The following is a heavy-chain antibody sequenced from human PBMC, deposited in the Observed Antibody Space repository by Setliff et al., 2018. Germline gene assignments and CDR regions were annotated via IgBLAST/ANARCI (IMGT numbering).Heavy chain of an antibody. CDR2: IRFDGSNK. Sequence: PGESLKISCAASGFHFNSYGMHWVRQAPGKGLEWVAFIRFDGSNKNYEDSVKGRFTISRDNSKNTLYLQMNNLRGDDTAVYYCAKERTMAVSSIPDYWGQGVLVTVS. J-gene: IGHJ4*02. V-gene: IGHV3-30*02. CDR1: GFHFNSYG. CDR3: AKERTMAVSSIPDY. D-gene: IGHD2-21*02.